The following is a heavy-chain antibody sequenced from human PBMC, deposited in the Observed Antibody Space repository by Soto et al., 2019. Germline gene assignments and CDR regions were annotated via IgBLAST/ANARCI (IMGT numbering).Heavy chain of an antibody. D-gene: IGHD3-22*01. CDR3: ARGSEAYDSSGYPGLD. CDR2: IIPIFGTA. V-gene: IGHV1-69*13. J-gene: IGHJ4*02. Sequence: SVKVSCKASGCTVSSYAISWVRQAPGQGLEWMGGIIPIFGTANYAQKFQGRVTITADESTSTAYMELSSLRSEDTAVYYCARGSEAYDSSGYPGLDWGQGTLVTVSS. CDR1: GCTVSSYA.